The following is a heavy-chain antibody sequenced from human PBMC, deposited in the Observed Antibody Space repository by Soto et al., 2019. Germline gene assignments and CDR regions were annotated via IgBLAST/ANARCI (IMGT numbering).Heavy chain of an antibody. D-gene: IGHD4-4*01. V-gene: IGHV5-51*01. CDR3: ASSVLVTSTMNYFDF. CDR1: GYSFTNYW. CDR2: IYPADSDT. Sequence: RGESLKISCKASGYSFTNYWIAWVRQKPGKGLEWMGIIYPADSDTKYSPSFQGQVTISADKSVTTAYLQWSRLRASDTAMYYCASSVLVTSTMNYFDFWGQGTLVTVSS. J-gene: IGHJ4*02.